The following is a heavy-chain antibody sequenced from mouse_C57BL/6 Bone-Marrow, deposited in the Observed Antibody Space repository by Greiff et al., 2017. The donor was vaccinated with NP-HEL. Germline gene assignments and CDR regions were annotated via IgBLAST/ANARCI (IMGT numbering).Heavy chain of an antibody. Sequence: VKLMESGPELVKPGASVKLSCKASGYTFTSYDINWVKQRPGQGLEWIGWIYPKDGSTKYNEKFKGKATLTVDTSSSTAYMELHSLTSEDSAVYFCANSNSAWFAYWGQGTLVTVSA. D-gene: IGHD2-5*01. CDR2: IYPKDGST. CDR1: GYTFTSYD. CDR3: ANSNSAWFAY. J-gene: IGHJ3*01. V-gene: IGHV1-85*01.